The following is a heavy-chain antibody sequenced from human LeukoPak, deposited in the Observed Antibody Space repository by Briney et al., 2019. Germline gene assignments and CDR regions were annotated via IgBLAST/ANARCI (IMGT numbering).Heavy chain of an antibody. CDR2: IIPIFGTA. CDR3: ARSTVGAVARFDY. D-gene: IGHD6-19*01. Sequence: SVKVSCKASGGTFSSYAISWVRQAPGQGLEWMGGIIPIFGTANYAQKFQGRVTITANESTSTAYMELSSLRSEDTAVYYCARSTVGAVARFDYWGQGTLVTVSS. J-gene: IGHJ4*02. CDR1: GGTFSSYA. V-gene: IGHV1-69*13.